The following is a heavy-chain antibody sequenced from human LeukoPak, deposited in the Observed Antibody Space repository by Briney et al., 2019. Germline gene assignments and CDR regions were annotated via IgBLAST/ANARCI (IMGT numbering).Heavy chain of an antibody. J-gene: IGHJ4*02. CDR1: GGSISSSSYY. Sequence: SETLSLTCTVSGGSISSSSYYWSWIRQPPGKGLEWIGYIYYSGSTYYNPSLKSRVTISVDTSKNQFSLKLSSVTAADTAVYYCARVEMATIRRDYWGQGTLVTVSS. V-gene: IGHV4-30-4*01. CDR3: ARVEMATIRRDY. CDR2: IYYSGST. D-gene: IGHD5-24*01.